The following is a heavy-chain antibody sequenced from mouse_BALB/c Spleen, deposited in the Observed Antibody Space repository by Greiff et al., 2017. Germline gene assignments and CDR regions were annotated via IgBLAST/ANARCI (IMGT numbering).Heavy chain of an antibody. V-gene: IGHV1-7*01. CDR3: ARAGNYAY. D-gene: IGHD2-1*01. Sequence: QVQLQQSGAELAKPGASVKMSCKASGYTFTSYWMHWVKQRPGQGLEWIGSINPRTGYTAYNQKFKDKATWTADKSSSTAYMQLSSLTSEDAAVYYCARAGNYAYWGQGTLVTVSA. CDR2: INPRTGYT. CDR1: GYTFTSYW. J-gene: IGHJ3*01.